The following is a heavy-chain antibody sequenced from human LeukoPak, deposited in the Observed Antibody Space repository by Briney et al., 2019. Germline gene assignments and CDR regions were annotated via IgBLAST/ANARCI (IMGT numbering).Heavy chain of an antibody. Sequence: GGSLRLSCAASGFIVSTNYMSWVRQAPGKGLEWVSAISGSGGSTYYADSVKGRFTISRGNSKNTLYLQMNSLRAEDTAVYYCAKHSDGSHFDYWGQGTLVTVSS. CDR3: AKHSDGSHFDY. D-gene: IGHD2-2*03. V-gene: IGHV3-23*01. J-gene: IGHJ4*02. CDR1: GFIVSTNY. CDR2: ISGSGGST.